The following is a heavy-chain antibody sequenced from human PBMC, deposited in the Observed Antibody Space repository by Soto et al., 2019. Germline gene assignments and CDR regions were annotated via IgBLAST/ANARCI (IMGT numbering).Heavy chain of an antibody. V-gene: IGHV4-34*01. CDR2: ISQSGNT. Sequence: PSETLSLTCSIYSGSFSCYYWSWIRQPPGKGLEWIGEISQSGNTNYSPSLKSRVSISIDTSKEQFSLNLASVSAADTAVYYCARAPKVSGSSQTRPDFWGQGTLVTVSS. J-gene: IGHJ4*02. CDR1: SGSFSCYY. CDR3: ARAPKVSGSSQTRPDF. D-gene: IGHD6-6*01.